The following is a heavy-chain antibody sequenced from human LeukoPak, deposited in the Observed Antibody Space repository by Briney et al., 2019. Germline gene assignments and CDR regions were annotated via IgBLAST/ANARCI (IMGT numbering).Heavy chain of an antibody. CDR2: IYYSGST. CDR3: ARGEDYYDSSGYYTTGAFDI. CDR1: GGSISSYY. D-gene: IGHD3-22*01. J-gene: IGHJ3*02. Sequence: SETLSLTCTVSGGSISSYYWSWIRQPPGKGLEWIGYIYYSGSTSYNPSLKGRVTISVDTSKNQFSLKLSSVTAADTAVYYCARGEDYYDSSGYYTTGAFDIWGQGTMVTVSS. V-gene: IGHV4-59*01.